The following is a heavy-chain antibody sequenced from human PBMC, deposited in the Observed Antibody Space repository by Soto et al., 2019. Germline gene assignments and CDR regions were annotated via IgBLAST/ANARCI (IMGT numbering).Heavy chain of an antibody. D-gene: IGHD2-2*01. CDR2: VSKSDYT. V-gene: IGHV3-21*04. CDR3: AREDSIIIPAVSDF. Sequence: PGGSLRLSCVVYGFPFNNYGMNWVRQAPGKGLEWVSTVSKSDYTYYSDLVKGRFTISRDNAKNTVSLQMNTLKAEDTAVYFCAREDSIIIPAVSDFWGQGTLVTVSS. CDR1: GFPFNNYG. J-gene: IGHJ4*02.